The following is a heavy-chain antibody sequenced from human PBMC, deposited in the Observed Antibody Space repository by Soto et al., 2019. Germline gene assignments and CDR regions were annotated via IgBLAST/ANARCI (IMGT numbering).Heavy chain of an antibody. Sequence: PVEPLRIPWNGSGCSFISYWDSWVRQMPGKCLEWMGRIDPSDSYTNYSPSFQGHVTISADKSISTAYLQWSSLKASDTAMYYCARHRPFGGADAFDIWGQGTMVPVSS. D-gene: IGHD3-16*01. CDR1: GCSFISYW. J-gene: IGHJ3*02. CDR3: ARHRPFGGADAFDI. CDR2: IDPSDSYT. V-gene: IGHV5-10-1*01.